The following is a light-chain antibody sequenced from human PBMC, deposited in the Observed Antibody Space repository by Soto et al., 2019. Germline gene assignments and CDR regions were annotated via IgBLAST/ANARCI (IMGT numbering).Light chain of an antibody. Sequence: DLVLTPSPDSLAVSLGERATINCKSSQSVLYSSNNKNYLAWYQQKPGQPPKLLIYWASTRESGVPDRFSGSGSGTDFTLTISSLQAEDVAVFYCQQYFTTPLTFGPGAKVDIK. CDR2: WAS. J-gene: IGKJ3*01. V-gene: IGKV4-1*01. CDR3: QQYFTTPLT. CDR1: QSVLYSSNNKNY.